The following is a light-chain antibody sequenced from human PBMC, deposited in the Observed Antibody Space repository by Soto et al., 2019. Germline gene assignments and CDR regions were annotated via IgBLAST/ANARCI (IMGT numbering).Light chain of an antibody. CDR1: ASDIGVYTF. J-gene: IGLJ1*01. Sequence: QSALTQPPSASGSPGQSVAISCTGTASDIGVYTFVSWYQQHPGKAPKLLIYDVNKRPSGVPDRFSGSKSGNTASLTVSGLQAEYESYYYCSAHGGTNPYVFGTGTKVTVL. CDR3: SAHGGTNPYV. CDR2: DVN. V-gene: IGLV2-8*01.